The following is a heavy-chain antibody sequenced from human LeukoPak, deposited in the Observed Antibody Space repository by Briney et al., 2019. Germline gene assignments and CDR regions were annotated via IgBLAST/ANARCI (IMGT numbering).Heavy chain of an antibody. D-gene: IGHD6-13*01. V-gene: IGHV3-23*01. Sequence: PGGSLRLSCAASGFTFSSYAMSWVRQAPGKGLEWVSAISGSGGSTYYADSVKGRFTISRDNAKNSLYLQMNSLRAEDTAVYYCARGGYSSSWYVFYWGQGTLVTVSS. J-gene: IGHJ4*02. CDR3: ARGGYSSSWYVFY. CDR2: ISGSGGST. CDR1: GFTFSSYA.